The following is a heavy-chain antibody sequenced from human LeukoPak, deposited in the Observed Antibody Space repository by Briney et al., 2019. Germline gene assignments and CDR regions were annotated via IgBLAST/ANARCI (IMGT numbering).Heavy chain of an antibody. CDR3: ARDVEPHFDY. V-gene: IGHV3-7*01. CDR1: GFTLSSYW. Sequence: PGGSLRLSCAASGFTLSSYWMSWVRQAPGKGLEWVANIKQDGSEKYYVDSVKGRFTISRDNAKNSLYLQMNSLRAEDTAVYYCARDVEPHFDYWGQGTLVTVSS. J-gene: IGHJ4*02. CDR2: IKQDGSEK. D-gene: IGHD1-1*01.